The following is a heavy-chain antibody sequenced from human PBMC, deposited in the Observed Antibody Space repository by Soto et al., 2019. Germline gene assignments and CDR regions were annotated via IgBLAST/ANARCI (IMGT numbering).Heavy chain of an antibody. CDR3: ARDLHYDILTGYLDY. CDR2: IWYDGSNK. V-gene: IGHV3-33*01. D-gene: IGHD3-9*01. Sequence: GGSLRLSCAASGFTFSSYGMHWVRQAPGKGLEWVAVIWYDGSNKYYADSVKGRFTISRDNSKNTLYLQMNSLRAEDTAVYYCARDLHYDILTGYLDYWGQGTLVTVSS. CDR1: GFTFSSYG. J-gene: IGHJ4*02.